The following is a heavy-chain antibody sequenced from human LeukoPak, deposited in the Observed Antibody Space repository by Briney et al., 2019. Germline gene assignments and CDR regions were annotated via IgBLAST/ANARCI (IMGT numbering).Heavy chain of an antibody. CDR3: ARDAPYCGGDCYSNDYYGMDV. J-gene: IGHJ6*02. CDR2: ISSGARSTI. D-gene: IGHD2-21*02. Sequence: GGSLRLSCAASGFSISDYYMSWVRQAPGKGLEWISYISSGARSTIKYADSVNGRFTISRDNAQNSLFLQMNSLSAEDTAVYFCARDAPYCGGDCYSNDYYGMDVWGQGTTVTVSS. V-gene: IGHV3-11*01. CDR1: GFSISDYY.